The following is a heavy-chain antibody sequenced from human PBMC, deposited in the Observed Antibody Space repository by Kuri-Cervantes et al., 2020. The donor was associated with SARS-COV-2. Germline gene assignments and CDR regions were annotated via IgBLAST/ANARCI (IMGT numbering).Heavy chain of an antibody. CDR2: ISGSGETT. V-gene: IGHV3-23*01. Sequence: GESLKISCASSGFTFSSYAMSWVRQAPGKGLEWVSAISGSGETTHYADSVKGGFTISRDNSKTTLYLQMNSLRAEDTAVYYCGLASGSSYSPNYWGQGTLVTVSS. J-gene: IGHJ4*02. CDR1: GFTFSSYA. D-gene: IGHD3-10*01. CDR3: GLASGSSYSPNY.